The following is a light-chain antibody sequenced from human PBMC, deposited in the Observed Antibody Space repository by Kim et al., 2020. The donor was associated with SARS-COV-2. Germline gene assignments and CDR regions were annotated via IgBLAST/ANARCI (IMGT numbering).Light chain of an antibody. CDR3: QQYSSSSLT. Sequence: SPEEKAALSCRASRSVTSNYIAWNQQKPGQAPRILIYIASSRATGIPDRFSGSGAGTDFTLTISRLEPDDFAVYYCQQYSSSSLTFGGGTKVDIK. CDR2: IAS. J-gene: IGKJ4*01. V-gene: IGKV3-20*01. CDR1: RSVTSNY.